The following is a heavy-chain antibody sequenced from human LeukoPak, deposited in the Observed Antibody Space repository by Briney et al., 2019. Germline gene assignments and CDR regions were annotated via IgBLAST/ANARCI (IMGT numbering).Heavy chain of an antibody. Sequence: ASVKVSCKASGYTFTGYYMHWVRQAPGQGLEGMGWINPNSGGTKYAQKFQGRVTMTRDTSISTAYMELSRLRSDDTAVYYCARVSPPGDIVVVPAAGPYYYYYMDVWGKGTTVTVSS. CDR1: GYTFTGYY. D-gene: IGHD2-2*01. V-gene: IGHV1-2*02. J-gene: IGHJ6*03. CDR3: ARVSPPGDIVVVPAAGPYYYYYMDV. CDR2: INPNSGGT.